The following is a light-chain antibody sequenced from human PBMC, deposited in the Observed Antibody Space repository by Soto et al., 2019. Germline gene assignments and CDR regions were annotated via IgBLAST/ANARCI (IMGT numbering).Light chain of an antibody. Sequence: QSVLTQPRSVSGSPGQSVTISCTGTNSDIGLYNSVSWYQHHPGKAPKFMIYDVTKRPSGVPDRFSGSKSGNTASLTISGLQAEDEADYFCASYSTITPVVFGTGTKLTVL. CDR3: ASYSTITPVV. CDR2: DVT. CDR1: NSDIGLYNS. J-gene: IGLJ1*01. V-gene: IGLV2-11*01.